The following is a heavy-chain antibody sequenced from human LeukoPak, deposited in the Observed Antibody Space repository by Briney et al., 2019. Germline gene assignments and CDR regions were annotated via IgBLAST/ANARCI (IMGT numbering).Heavy chain of an antibody. V-gene: IGHV4-38-2*01. CDR3: ARRGRDKARLGDYYYYMDV. CDR2: IYHSGST. CDR1: GYSISSGYY. Sequence: SETLSLTCAVSGYSISSGYYWGWIRQPTGNGLEWIGIIYHSGSTYYNPSLKSRVTISVDTSKNQFSLKLSSVTAADTAVYYCARRGRDKARLGDYYYYMDVWGKGTTVTVSS. J-gene: IGHJ6*03. D-gene: IGHD6-19*01.